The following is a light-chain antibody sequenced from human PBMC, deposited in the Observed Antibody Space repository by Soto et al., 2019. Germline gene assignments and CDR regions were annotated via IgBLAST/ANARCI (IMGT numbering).Light chain of an antibody. Sequence: DIVMTQSPDSLAVSLGERATINCKSSQSVLYSSNNKNYLAWYQQKPGQPPKALIYWASTRESGVPDRFSGSEYGTDFTLTISSLQAEDVAVYYCQQYYTTPWTFGQGTKVDIK. J-gene: IGKJ1*01. CDR2: WAS. V-gene: IGKV4-1*01. CDR1: QSVLYSSNNKNY. CDR3: QQYYTTPWT.